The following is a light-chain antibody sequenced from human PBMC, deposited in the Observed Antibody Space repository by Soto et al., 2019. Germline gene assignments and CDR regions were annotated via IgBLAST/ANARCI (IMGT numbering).Light chain of an antibody. J-gene: IGLJ1*01. CDR1: RSDVGGYNY. V-gene: IGLV2-14*03. Sequence: QSALTQPASVSGSPGQSITISCTGTRSDVGGYNYVSWYQQHPGKAPKLMISDDINRPTGVSNRFSGSKSGNTASLTITGLQAEDEADYYCSSYTSSSTLVFGTGTKLTVL. CDR3: SSYTSSSTLV. CDR2: DDI.